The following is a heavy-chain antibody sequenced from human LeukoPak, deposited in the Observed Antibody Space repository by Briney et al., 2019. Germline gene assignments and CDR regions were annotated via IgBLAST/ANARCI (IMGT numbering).Heavy chain of an antibody. J-gene: IGHJ6*03. CDR2: MSNSGSII. V-gene: IGHV3-11*01. Sequence: PGGSLRLSCEASGFSFADHYMSWIRQAPGKGLEWVSYMSNSGSIIYYADSAKGRFTISRDNTKTFLYLQVNSLRDEDTAVYYCARLGFGEYYFYYYMDVWGKGTAVTVSS. CDR3: ARLGFGEYYFYYYMDV. CDR1: GFSFADHY. D-gene: IGHD3-10*01.